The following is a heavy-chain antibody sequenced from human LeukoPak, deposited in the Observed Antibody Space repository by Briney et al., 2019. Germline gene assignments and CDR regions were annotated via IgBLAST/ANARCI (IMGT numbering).Heavy chain of an antibody. D-gene: IGHD2-2*01. CDR3: ARAYCGRTSCYFDF. V-gene: IGHV1-18*01. CDR1: GYRLSYHG. J-gene: IGHJ3*01. Sequence: GASVKVSCKTSGYRLSYHGITWVRQAPGQGLEWMGWISALSGKTNYARNLQGRVTMTTDTSTSTAYMELRSLRSDDTAVYYCARAYCGRTSCYFDFWGQGTMVTVSS. CDR2: ISALSGKT.